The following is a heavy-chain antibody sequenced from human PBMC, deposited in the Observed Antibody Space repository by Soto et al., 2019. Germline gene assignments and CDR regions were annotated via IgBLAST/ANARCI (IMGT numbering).Heavy chain of an antibody. D-gene: IGHD3-9*01. CDR1: TAYA. CDR3: AKDPSTGHADL. V-gene: IGHV3-23*01. J-gene: IGHJ5*02. CDR2: ISPTGNT. Sequence: GSLLRSCPALTAYAMSWVRRGPGKGLEWISTISPTGNTHYADSVEGRFTISRDDSKNTFYLQMNNLRADDTGVYYCAKDPSTGHADLWGQGTLVTVYS.